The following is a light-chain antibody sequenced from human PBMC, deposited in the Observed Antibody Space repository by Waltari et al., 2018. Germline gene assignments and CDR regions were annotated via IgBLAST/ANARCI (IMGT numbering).Light chain of an antibody. Sequence: SYVLTQPTSVSVAPGGTARITCGADSIAIKSVQWYQQKPGQAPFLVIYYDSDRPSGIPERFSGSNSGNTATLTISRVEAGDEAAYYCQVWDNRSHHKIFGGGTKLTVL. CDR2: YDS. CDR3: QVWDNRSHHKI. CDR1: SIAIKS. V-gene: IGLV3-21*04. J-gene: IGLJ2*01.